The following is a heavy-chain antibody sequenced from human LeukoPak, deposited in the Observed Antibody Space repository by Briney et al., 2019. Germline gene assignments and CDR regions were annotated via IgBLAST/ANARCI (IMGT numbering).Heavy chain of an antibody. CDR2: IYTSGST. CDR1: GGSISSGSYY. V-gene: IGHV4-61*02. CDR3: ARSDIWGSYRFLDY. J-gene: IGHJ4*01. D-gene: IGHD3-16*02. Sequence: SETLSLTCTVSGGSISSGSYYWSWFRQPAGKGLEWIGRIYTSGSTNYNPSLKSRVTISVDTSKNQFSLKLSSVTAADTAVYYCARSDIWGSYRFLDYWGQGILVTVSS.